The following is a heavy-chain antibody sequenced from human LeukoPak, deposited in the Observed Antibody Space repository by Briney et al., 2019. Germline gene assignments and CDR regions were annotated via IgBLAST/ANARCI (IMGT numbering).Heavy chain of an antibody. D-gene: IGHD3-10*01. V-gene: IGHV3-30*18. CDR2: ISYDGSNK. Sequence: PGGSLRLFCAACGFTFSSYGMHWVRQAPGKGLEWVAVISYDGSNKYYADSVKGRFTISRDNSKNTLYLQMNSLRAEDTAVYYCAKAMVRGVIITEFDYWGQGTLVTVSS. CDR3: AKAMVRGVIITEFDY. CDR1: GFTFSSYG. J-gene: IGHJ4*02.